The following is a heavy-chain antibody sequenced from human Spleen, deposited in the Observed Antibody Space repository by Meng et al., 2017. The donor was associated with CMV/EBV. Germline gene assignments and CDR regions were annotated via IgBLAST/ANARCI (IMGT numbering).Heavy chain of an antibody. Sequence: ASVNVSCKASGYTFTGYYMHWVRQAPGQGLEWMGWINPNSGGTNYAQKFQGRVTMTRDTSINTGYMELTRLTSDDTAVYYCARDNNWGPDYWGQGTLVTVSS. CDR3: ARDNNWGPDY. J-gene: IGHJ4*02. D-gene: IGHD7-27*01. CDR1: GYTFTGYY. V-gene: IGHV1-2*02. CDR2: INPNSGGT.